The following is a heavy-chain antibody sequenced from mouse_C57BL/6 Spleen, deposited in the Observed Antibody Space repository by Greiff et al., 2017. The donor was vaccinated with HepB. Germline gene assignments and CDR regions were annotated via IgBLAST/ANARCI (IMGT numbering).Heavy chain of an antibody. CDR1: GFTFSSYA. J-gene: IGHJ1*03. CDR2: ISDGGSYT. CDR3: ARGVGYFDV. V-gene: IGHV5-4*03. Sequence: EVKLEESGGGLVKPGGSLKLSCAASGFTFSSYAMSWVRQTPEKRLEWVATISDGGSYTYYPDNVKGRFTISRDNAKNNLYLQMSHLKSEDTAMYYCARGVGYFDVWGTGTTVTVSS.